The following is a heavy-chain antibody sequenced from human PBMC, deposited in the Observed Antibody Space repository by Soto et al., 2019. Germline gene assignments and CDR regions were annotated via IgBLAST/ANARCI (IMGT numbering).Heavy chain of an antibody. CDR2: ISPYSGNT. CDR3: ARDWAYGDYAPLYFDL. V-gene: IGHV1-18*01. Sequence: QVQLVQSGAEVKKPGASVKVSCKASGYTFINYGISWVRQAPVQGPAWMGWISPYSGNTNYAQKFQGRVTTTVVTSTSTAYMELRSLRSGDTAVDYCARDWAYGDYAPLYFDLWGRGTLVTVSS. CDR1: GYTFINYG. J-gene: IGHJ2*01. D-gene: IGHD4-17*01.